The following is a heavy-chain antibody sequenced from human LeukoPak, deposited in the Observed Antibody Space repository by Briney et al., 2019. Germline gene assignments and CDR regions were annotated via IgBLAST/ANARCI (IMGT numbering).Heavy chain of an antibody. Sequence: GGSLRLSCEASGFTFNTYAMHWVRQPPGKGLEWVALISYDGSDKIYTDSVKGRFTISRDNSESTLYLQMDSLRGDDAAVYYCAREPQTGAFDIWGQGTMVTVSS. CDR2: ISYDGSDK. CDR1: GFTFNTYA. CDR3: AREPQTGAFDI. J-gene: IGHJ3*02. V-gene: IGHV3-30*03.